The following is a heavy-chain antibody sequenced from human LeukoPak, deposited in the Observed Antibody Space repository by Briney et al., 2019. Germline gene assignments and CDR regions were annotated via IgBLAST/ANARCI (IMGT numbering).Heavy chain of an antibody. V-gene: IGHV1-46*01. J-gene: IGHJ6*02. CDR2: INPSGGST. CDR1: GYTLTELS. Sequence: ASVKVSCKVSGYTLTELSMHWVRQAPGQGLEWMGIINPSGGSTSYAQKFQGRVTMTRDTSTSTVYMELSSLRSEDTAVYYCAKRYYDILTGYKNVYYYYYGMDVWGQGTTVTVSS. D-gene: IGHD3-9*01. CDR3: AKRYYDILTGYKNVYYYYYGMDV.